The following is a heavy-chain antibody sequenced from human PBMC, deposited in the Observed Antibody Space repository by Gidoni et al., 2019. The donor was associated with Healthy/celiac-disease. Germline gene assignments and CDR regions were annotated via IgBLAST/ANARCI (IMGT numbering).Heavy chain of an antibody. Sequence: QVQLVQSGAEVKKPGASVKVSCKASADTFTSYYMHWVRQAPGQGLEWMGIINPSGGSTSYAQKFQGRVTMTRDTSTSTVYMELSSLRSEDTAVYYCARALKSYSSSSDPWDSWGQGTLVTVSS. V-gene: IGHV1-46*01. D-gene: IGHD6-6*01. CDR3: ARALKSYSSSSDPWDS. CDR2: INPSGGST. J-gene: IGHJ5*01. CDR1: ADTFTSYY.